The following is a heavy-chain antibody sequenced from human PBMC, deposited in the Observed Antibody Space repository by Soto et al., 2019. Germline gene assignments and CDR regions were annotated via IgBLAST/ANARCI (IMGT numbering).Heavy chain of an antibody. CDR3: ARGDIVVVPAAVTETNYYYYGMDV. V-gene: IGHV4-59*08. CDR1: GGSISSYY. CDR2: IYYSGST. D-gene: IGHD2-2*01. J-gene: IGHJ6*02. Sequence: SETLSVTCTVSGGSISSYYWSWIRQPPGKGLEWIGYIYYSGSTNYNPSLKSRVTISVDTSKNQFSLKLSSVTAADTAVYYCARGDIVVVPAAVTETNYYYYGMDVWGQGTTVT.